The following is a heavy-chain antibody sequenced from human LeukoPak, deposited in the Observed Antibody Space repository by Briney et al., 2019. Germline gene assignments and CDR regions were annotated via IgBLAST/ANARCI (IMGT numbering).Heavy chain of an antibody. V-gene: IGHV3-48*01. CDR1: GFTFSSYS. J-gene: IGHJ6*02. D-gene: IGHD3-10*01. Sequence: PGGSLRLSCAASGFTFSSYSMNWVRQAPGKGLEWVSYISSSSSTIYYADSVKGRFTISRDNAKNSLYLQMNSLRAEDTALYYCAKDMGMVRGYYYYGMDVWGQRTTVTVSS. CDR2: ISSSSSTI. CDR3: AKDMGMVRGYYYYGMDV.